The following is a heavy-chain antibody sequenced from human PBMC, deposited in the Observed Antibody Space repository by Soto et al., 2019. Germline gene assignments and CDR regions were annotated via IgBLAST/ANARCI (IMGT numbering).Heavy chain of an antibody. CDR3: ARDRGPSSGYYPYWFDP. D-gene: IGHD3-22*01. CDR1: GGTFSSYA. CDR2: IIPIFGTA. J-gene: IGHJ5*02. Sequence: QVQLVQSGAEVKKPGSSVKVSCKASGGTFSSYAISWVRQAPGQGFEWMGEIIPIFGTANYAQKFQGRVTITADESTSTAYMELGSLRSEDTAVYYCARDRGPSSGYYPYWFDPWGQGTLVTVSS. V-gene: IGHV1-69*12.